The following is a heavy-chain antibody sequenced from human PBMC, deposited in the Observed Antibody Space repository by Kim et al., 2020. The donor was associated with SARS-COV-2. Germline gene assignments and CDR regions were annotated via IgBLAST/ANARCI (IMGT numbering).Heavy chain of an antibody. J-gene: IGHJ6*02. CDR1: GFTFSSYA. D-gene: IGHD1-1*01. CDR2: IYSGGSST. CDR3: AKTRYNWNDLNGMDV. Sequence: GGSLRLSCAASGFTFSSYAMSWVRQAPGKGLEWVSVIYSGGSSTYYADSVKGRFTISRDNSKNTLYLQMNSLRAEDTAVYYCAKTRYNWNDLNGMDVWGQGTTVTVSS. V-gene: IGHV3-23*03.